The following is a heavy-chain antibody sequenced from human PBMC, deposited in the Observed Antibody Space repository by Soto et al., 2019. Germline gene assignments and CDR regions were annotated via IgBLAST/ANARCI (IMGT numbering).Heavy chain of an antibody. V-gene: IGHV4-34*01. CDR2: INHSGST. CDR3: ARSPGGSGSYRSYYYYGMDV. CDR1: GGSFSGYY. Sequence: VQLQQWGAGLLKPSETLSLTCAVYGGSFSGYYWSWIRQPPGKGLEWIGEINHSGSTNYNPSLKSRVTISVNTSKNQFSLKLSSVTAADTAVYYCARSPGGSGSYRSYYYYGMDVWGQGTTVTVSS. D-gene: IGHD3-10*01. J-gene: IGHJ6*02.